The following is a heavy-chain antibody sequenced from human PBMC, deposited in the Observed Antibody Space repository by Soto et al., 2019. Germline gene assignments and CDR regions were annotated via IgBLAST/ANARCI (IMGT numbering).Heavy chain of an antibody. J-gene: IGHJ4*02. CDR1: GFTFSSYG. D-gene: IGHD3-22*01. CDR2: ISYDGSNK. CDR3: AKDNYYDSSGSDF. Sequence: QVPLVESGGGVVQPGRSLRLSCAASGFTFSSYGMHWVRQAAGKGLEWVAVISYDGSNKYYADSVKGRFTISRDNSKNTLYLQMNSLIAEDTAVYYCAKDNYYDSSGSDFWGQGTLVTVSS. V-gene: IGHV3-30*18.